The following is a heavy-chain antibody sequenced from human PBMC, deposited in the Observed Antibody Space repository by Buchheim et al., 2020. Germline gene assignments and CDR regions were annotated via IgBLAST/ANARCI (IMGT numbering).Heavy chain of an antibody. J-gene: IGHJ6*03. CDR3: AREFGPGFTATRLDRYYYYYYMDV. V-gene: IGHV1-2*04. CDR1: GYTFTGYY. CDR2: INPNSGGT. D-gene: IGHD3/OR15-3a*01. Sequence: QVQLVQSGAEVKKPGASVKVSCKASGYTFTGYYMHWVRQAPGQGLEWMGWINPNSGGTNYAQKFQGWVTMTRDTSISTAYMELSRLRSDDTAVYYCAREFGPGFTATRLDRYYYYYYMDVWGKGTT.